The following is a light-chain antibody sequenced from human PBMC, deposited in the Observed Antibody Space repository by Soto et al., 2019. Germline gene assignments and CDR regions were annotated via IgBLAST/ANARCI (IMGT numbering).Light chain of an antibody. J-gene: IGKJ1*01. CDR3: QQYHTTPPP. CDR2: WAS. Sequence: DIVMTQSPDSLAVSLGERATINCKSSQSVLYSSNDKNYFTWFQQKPGQPPKLLIYWASTRESGVPDRFSGSGSGTDFTLTISSLQAEDVAVYYCQQYHTTPPPFGQGTKVEIK. CDR1: QSVLYSSNDKNY. V-gene: IGKV4-1*01.